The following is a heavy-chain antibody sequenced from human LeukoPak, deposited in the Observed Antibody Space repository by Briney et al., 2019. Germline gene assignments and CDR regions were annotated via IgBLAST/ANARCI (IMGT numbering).Heavy chain of an antibody. Sequence: GGSLRLSCAASGFTFSSYWMNWVRQAPGKGLEWVANIKQDGSDKYYLDSVKGRFTISRDNAKNSLYLQMNSLRAEDTAVYYCVRDYYDSSGYTLRANWGQGTLVTVSS. CDR2: IKQDGSDK. J-gene: IGHJ4*02. V-gene: IGHV3-7*01. CDR3: VRDYYDSSGYTLRAN. D-gene: IGHD3-22*01. CDR1: GFTFSSYW.